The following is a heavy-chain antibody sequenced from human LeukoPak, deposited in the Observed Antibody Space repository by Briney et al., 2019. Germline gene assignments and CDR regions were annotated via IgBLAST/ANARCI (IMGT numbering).Heavy chain of an antibody. CDR2: VSSNGAKT. CDR3: AKDRGGRYGSGLMDV. J-gene: IGHJ6*02. V-gene: IGHV3-23*01. Sequence: PGGSLRLSCAASGFTFSSYAITWVRQAPGKGLEWVSAVSSNGAKTYYADSVKGRFTISRDNYKNMVFLQMNSLRAEDTAVYYCAKDRGGRYGSGLMDVWGQGTTVTVSS. D-gene: IGHD3-10*01. CDR1: GFTFSSYA.